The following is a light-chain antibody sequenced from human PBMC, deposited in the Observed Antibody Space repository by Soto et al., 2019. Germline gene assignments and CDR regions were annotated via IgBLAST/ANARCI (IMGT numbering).Light chain of an antibody. V-gene: IGLV2-23*01. CDR1: SSDVGSYNL. J-gene: IGLJ1*01. Sequence: QSALTQPASVSGSPGQSITISCTGTSSDVGSYNLVSWYQQHPGKAPKLTIFEGSKRPSGVSNRFSGSKSGNTASLTISGLQAEDEADYYCCSYAGNSNYVFGTGTKLTVL. CDR2: EGS. CDR3: CSYAGNSNYV.